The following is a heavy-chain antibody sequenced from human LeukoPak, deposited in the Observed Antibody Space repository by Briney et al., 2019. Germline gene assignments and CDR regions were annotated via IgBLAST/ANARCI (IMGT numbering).Heavy chain of an antibody. V-gene: IGHV3-48*01. J-gene: IGHJ4*02. CDR2: ISSSSSSI. D-gene: IGHD6-6*01. CDR3: ARGGAARPDY. CDR1: GFTFSNYG. Sequence: PGGSLRLSCAASGFTFSNYGMDRVRQAPGKGLEWVSYISSSSSSIYYADSVKGRFTISRDNARNSVFLQMNSLRAEDTAVYYCARGGAARPDYWGQGTLVTVSS.